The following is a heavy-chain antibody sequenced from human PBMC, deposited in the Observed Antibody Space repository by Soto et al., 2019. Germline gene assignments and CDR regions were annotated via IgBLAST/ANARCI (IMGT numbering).Heavy chain of an antibody. CDR1: GGSISSGGYY. CDR2: IYYSGST. CDR3: ARLEGLATISYYFDF. Sequence: SETLSLTCTVSGGSISSGGYYWSWIRQHPGKGLEWIGYIYYSGSTYYNPSLKSRVTISLDKSKSQFSLKLSSVTAADSAVYFCARLEGLATISYYFDFWGQGALVTVSS. J-gene: IGHJ4*02. V-gene: IGHV4-31*03. D-gene: IGHD3-9*01.